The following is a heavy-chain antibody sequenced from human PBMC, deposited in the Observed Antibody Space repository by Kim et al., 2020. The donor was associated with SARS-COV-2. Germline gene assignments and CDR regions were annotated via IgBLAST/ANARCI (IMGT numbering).Heavy chain of an antibody. CDR2: IYYTGST. D-gene: IGHD2-15*01. CDR1: GGSISSSSYY. CDR3: ATQRYGGNALDY. V-gene: IGHV4-39*01. Sequence: SETLSLTCTVSGGSISSSSYYWGWIRQPPGKGLEWIGSIYYTGSTYSNPSLMSRVTMSVDTSKNQFSVKLSSVTAADTAVYYCATQRYGGNALDYWGQGTLVTVSS. J-gene: IGHJ4*02.